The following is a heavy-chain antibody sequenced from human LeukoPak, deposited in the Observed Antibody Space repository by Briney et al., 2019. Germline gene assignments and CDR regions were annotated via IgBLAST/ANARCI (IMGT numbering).Heavy chain of an antibody. CDR2: ISSNGNII. CDR1: GMRLSDFY. J-gene: IGHJ4*02. Sequence: GGSLILSCAASGMRLSDFYMSWMRQAPGKGLEWISFISSNGNIIHYADSAKGRFTISRDNAKNSLYLHMDSLRVEDTATYYCASGGRAYNFWGPGTAVTVSS. CDR3: ASGGRAYNF. D-gene: IGHD1-14*01. V-gene: IGHV3-11*01.